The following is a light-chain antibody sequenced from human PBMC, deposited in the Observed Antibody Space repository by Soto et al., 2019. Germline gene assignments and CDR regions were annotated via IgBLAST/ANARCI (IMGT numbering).Light chain of an antibody. V-gene: IGLV2-14*01. CDR1: SSDVGGYNY. J-gene: IGLJ2*01. CDR3: SSYTSSSTLV. Sequence: QSALTQPASVSGSPGQSITISCTGTSSDVGGYNYVSWYQQHPGKAPKLMIYEVSNRPSEISHRFSGSKSGNTASLTISGLQAEDEADYYCSSYTSSSTLVFGGGTKLTVL. CDR2: EVS.